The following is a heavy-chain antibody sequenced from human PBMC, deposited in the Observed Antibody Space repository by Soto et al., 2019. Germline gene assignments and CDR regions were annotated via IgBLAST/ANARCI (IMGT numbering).Heavy chain of an antibody. D-gene: IGHD5-18*01. J-gene: IGHJ4*02. Sequence: EVQLVESGGGLVKPGGSLRLSCAASGFTFSSYSMNWVRQAPGKGLEWVSSISSSSSYIYYADSVKGRFTISRDNAKNSLYLQMNSLRAEYTAVSYCARDQPGYSYGYGLGYWGQGTLVTVSS. CDR2: ISSSSSYI. CDR1: GFTFSSYS. V-gene: IGHV3-21*01. CDR3: ARDQPGYSYGYGLGY.